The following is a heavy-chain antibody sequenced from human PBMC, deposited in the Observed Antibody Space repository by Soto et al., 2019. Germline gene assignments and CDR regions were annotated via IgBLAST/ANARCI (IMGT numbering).Heavy chain of an antibody. Sequence: SETLSLTCTVSGGSISSSSYYWGWIRQPPGKGLEWIGSIYYTGSTYYNPSLKSRVTISVDTSKNQFSLKLNSVTAADTAVYYCARGLIFVRGGNLGWFDPWGQGTLVTVSS. V-gene: IGHV4-39*01. CDR3: ARGLIFVRGGNLGWFDP. D-gene: IGHD3-10*02. CDR1: GGSISSSSYY. J-gene: IGHJ5*02. CDR2: IYYTGST.